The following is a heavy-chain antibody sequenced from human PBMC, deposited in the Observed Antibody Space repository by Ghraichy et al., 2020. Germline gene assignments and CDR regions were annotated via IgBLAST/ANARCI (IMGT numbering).Heavy chain of an antibody. J-gene: IGHJ3*02. D-gene: IGHD5-24*01. CDR2: ISSSGSTI. Sequence: GGSLRLSCAASGFTFSDYYMSWIRQAPGKGLEWVSYISSSGSTIYYADSVKGRFTISRDNAKNSLYLQMNSLRAEDTAVYYCAKPVEMATISAFDIWGQGTMVTVSS. V-gene: IGHV3-11*01. CDR3: AKPVEMATISAFDI. CDR1: GFTFSDYY.